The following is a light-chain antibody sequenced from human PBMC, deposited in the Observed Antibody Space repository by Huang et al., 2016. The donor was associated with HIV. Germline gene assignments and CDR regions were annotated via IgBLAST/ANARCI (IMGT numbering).Light chain of an antibody. CDR3: QQYNNWPPWT. CDR2: GAS. V-gene: IGKV3D-15*01. Sequence: IVMTQSPATLSVSPGERATLSCRASAGVSNNVAWYQQRPGQTPRLLIHGASTRHTGIPAKFSGRGSGTEFTLTITSLQPEDSAVYYCQQYNNWPPWTLGPGTQVEI. CDR1: AGVSNN. J-gene: IGKJ1*01.